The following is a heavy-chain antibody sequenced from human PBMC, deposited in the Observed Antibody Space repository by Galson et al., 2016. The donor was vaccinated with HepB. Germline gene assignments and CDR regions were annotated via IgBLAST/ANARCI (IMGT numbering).Heavy chain of an antibody. Sequence: SETLSLTCSVSGASIGRYYWSWIRQPPGKGLEWIGYIYNSGSTTYNPSLKSRVSISVDTSKNQFSLRLTSVTAADTAMYYCARDIILASYPRAFDTWGHGTKVTVSS. CDR1: GASIGRYY. J-gene: IGHJ3*02. V-gene: IGHV4-59*01. D-gene: IGHD2-8*02. CDR2: IYNSGST. CDR3: ARDIILASYPRAFDT.